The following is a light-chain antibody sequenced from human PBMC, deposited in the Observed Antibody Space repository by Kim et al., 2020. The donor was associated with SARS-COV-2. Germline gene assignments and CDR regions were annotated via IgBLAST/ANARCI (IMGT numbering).Light chain of an antibody. CDR1: QYISNY. J-gene: IGKJ4*01. CDR2: DAS. V-gene: IGKV1-33*01. Sequence: SVGDKVTIPCQASQYISNYLNWYQQKPGKAPKLLIYDASNLETGVPSRFSGSGSGTDFTFTISSLQPEDIATYYCQQYDNLPPLTFGGGAKVDIK. CDR3: QQYDNLPPLT.